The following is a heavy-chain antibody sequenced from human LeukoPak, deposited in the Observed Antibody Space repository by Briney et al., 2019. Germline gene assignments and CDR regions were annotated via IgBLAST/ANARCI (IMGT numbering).Heavy chain of an antibody. CDR3: ARGGDTYGSSAFDI. CDR1: GYTFTGYY. CDR2: INPNSGGT. J-gene: IGHJ3*02. Sequence: ASVKVSCKASGYTFTGYYMHWVRQAPGQGLEWMGWINPNSGGTNYAQKFQGRVTMTRHTSISTAYMELSSLRSVDTAVYYCARGGDTYGSSAFDIWGQGTMVTVSS. V-gene: IGHV1-2*02. D-gene: IGHD5-18*01.